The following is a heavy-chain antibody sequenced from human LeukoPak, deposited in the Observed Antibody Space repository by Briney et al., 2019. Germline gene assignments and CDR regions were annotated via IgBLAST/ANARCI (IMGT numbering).Heavy chain of an antibody. Sequence: GGSLRLSCAASGFTFSSYGMHWVRQAPGKGLEWVAFIRYDGSNKYYADSVKGRFTISRDNSKNTLYLQMNSLRSEDTAVYYCARDHGSDYDFWSGYYGFDYWGQGTLVTVSS. D-gene: IGHD3-3*01. CDR2: IRYDGSNK. V-gene: IGHV3-30*02. CDR3: ARDHGSDYDFWSGYYGFDY. J-gene: IGHJ4*02. CDR1: GFTFSSYG.